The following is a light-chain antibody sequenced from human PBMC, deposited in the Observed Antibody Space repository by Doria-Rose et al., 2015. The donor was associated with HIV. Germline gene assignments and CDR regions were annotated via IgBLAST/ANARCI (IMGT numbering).Light chain of an antibody. Sequence: TQSPGTLSLSPGERATLSCRASQSFSSTYLAWYQQKPGQAPSLLIYDGSTRATGIPDRFSASWSGADFTLTINRLEPEDFAPYYCHQYGTSWTFGQGTKVEI. J-gene: IGKJ1*01. CDR2: DGS. CDR1: QSFSSTY. CDR3: HQYGTSWT. V-gene: IGKV3-20*01.